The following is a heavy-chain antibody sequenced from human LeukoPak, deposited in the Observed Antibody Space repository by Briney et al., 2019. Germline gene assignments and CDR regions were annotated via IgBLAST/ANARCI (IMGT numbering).Heavy chain of an antibody. V-gene: IGHV3-21*01. Sequence: GGSLRLSCAASGFTFSSYSMNWIRQAPGKGLEWVSSISSSSSYIYYADSVKGRFTISRDNAKNSLYLQMNSLRAEDTAVYYCARDIQWLVPGYWGQGTLVTVSA. CDR1: GFTFSSYS. CDR3: ARDIQWLVPGY. J-gene: IGHJ4*02. CDR2: ISSSSSYI. D-gene: IGHD6-19*01.